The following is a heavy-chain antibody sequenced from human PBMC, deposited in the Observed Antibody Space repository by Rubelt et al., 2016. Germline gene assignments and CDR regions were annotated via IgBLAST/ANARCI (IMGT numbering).Heavy chain of an antibody. Sequence: QVTLRESGPALVKPTQTLTLTCTFSGFSLSTSGMCVSWIRQPPGKALEWLARIDWDDDNYYSPSLKTRLTISKDTSKNQVGLTMTNMDPVDTATYYCARILLPDYYDSSGGMDVWGQGTTVTVSS. CDR1: GFSLSTSGMC. CDR3: ARILLPDYYDSSGGMDV. CDR2: IDWDDDN. D-gene: IGHD3-22*01. V-gene: IGHV2-70*15. J-gene: IGHJ6*02.